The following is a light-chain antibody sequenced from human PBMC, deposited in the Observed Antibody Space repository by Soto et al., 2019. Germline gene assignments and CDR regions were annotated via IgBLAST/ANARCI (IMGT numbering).Light chain of an antibody. CDR3: AAWDSLSAWV. J-gene: IGLJ3*02. V-gene: IGLV1-47*01. CDR1: SSNIGRNY. Sequence: QSVLTQPPSASGTPGQTVTISCSGSSSNIGRNYVYWYQQLPGTAPKLLIYRNTRRPSGVPDRFSGSKSGASASLAISGLRSEDEADYYCAAWDSLSAWVFGGGTKLTVL. CDR2: RNT.